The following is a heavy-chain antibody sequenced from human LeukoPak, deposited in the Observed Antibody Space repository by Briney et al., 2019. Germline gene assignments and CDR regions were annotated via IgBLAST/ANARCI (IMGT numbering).Heavy chain of an antibody. CDR1: GRSPSTSSYC. D-gene: IGHD1-26*01. J-gene: IGHJ4*02. CDR2: IYYSGST. CDR3: ARHSGRTGGYFDY. Sequence: KASESPFPAWPVYGRSPSTSSYCWGWVRQPPGKGLEWIGSIYYSGSTYYNPSLKSRVTISVDTSENQFSLKLSSVTAADTAVYYCARHSGRTGGYFDYWGQGTLVTVSS. V-gene: IGHV4-39*01.